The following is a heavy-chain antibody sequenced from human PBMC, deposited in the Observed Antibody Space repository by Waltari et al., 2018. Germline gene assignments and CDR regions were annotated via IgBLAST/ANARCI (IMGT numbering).Heavy chain of an antibody. CDR2: INPRSGDT. J-gene: IGHJ6*03. V-gene: IGHV1-2*02. D-gene: IGHD1-20*01. Sequence: QVQLVQSGAEVKKPGASVKVSCKASGYTFSGYYIQWVRQAPGQGLEWMGWINPRSGDTKYSQKFQGRVTVTADTSISTAYMEVTGLRSDDTAVYYCGRGGINYDYYYYMEVWGRGTTVTVSS. CDR3: GRGGINYDYYYYMEV. CDR1: GYTFSGYY.